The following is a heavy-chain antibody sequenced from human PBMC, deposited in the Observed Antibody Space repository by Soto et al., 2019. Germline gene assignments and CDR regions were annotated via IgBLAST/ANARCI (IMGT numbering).Heavy chain of an antibody. V-gene: IGHV3-53*01. Sequence: EVQLLESGGGLIQPGGSLRLSCAASGFTVSSNYMSWVRQAPGKGLEWVSVIYSGGSTYYADSVKGRFTISRDNSKNKLYLQMNSLRAEDTAVYYCARDIGGSGDANYGMDVWGQGTTVTVSS. CDR2: IYSGGST. CDR1: GFTVSSNY. CDR3: ARDIGGSGDANYGMDV. J-gene: IGHJ6*02. D-gene: IGHD3-10*01.